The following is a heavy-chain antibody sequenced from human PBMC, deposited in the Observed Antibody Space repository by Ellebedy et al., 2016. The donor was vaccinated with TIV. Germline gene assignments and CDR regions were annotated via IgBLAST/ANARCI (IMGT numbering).Heavy chain of an antibody. CDR1: GYTFTGYY. J-gene: IGHJ4*02. V-gene: IGHV1-2*02. Sequence: ASVKVSCKASGYTFTGYYMHWVRQAPGQGLEWLGWINPNSSATKFAQKFQGRVTMTRDTSISAAYIELSRLTSADTAVYYCARGYVVADFDYWGLGTLVTVSS. D-gene: IGHD3-16*01. CDR3: ARGYVVADFDY. CDR2: INPNSSAT.